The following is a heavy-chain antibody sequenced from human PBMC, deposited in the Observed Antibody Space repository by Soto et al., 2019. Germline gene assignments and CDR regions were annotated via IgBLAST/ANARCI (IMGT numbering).Heavy chain of an antibody. CDR1: GYIFSSHG. CDR3: AREAFDADYIDF. Sequence: QVHLVQSGAEVKKPGASVKVSCKASGYIFSSHGISWVRQAPGRGLEWMAWISAYNGDRNYAETLQGRVTVTTDTSTNTAYMELRSLRSDDPAVYYCAREAFDADYIDFWGQGTLVTVSS. CDR2: ISAYNGDR. D-gene: IGHD3-10*01. V-gene: IGHV1-18*01. J-gene: IGHJ4*02.